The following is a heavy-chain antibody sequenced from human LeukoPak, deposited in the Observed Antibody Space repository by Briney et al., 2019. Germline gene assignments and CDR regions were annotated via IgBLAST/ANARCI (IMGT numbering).Heavy chain of an antibody. CDR3: ARGSSSTGDYTMDV. D-gene: IGHD6-6*01. CDR1: GFSFSSHW. Sequence: GGSLRLSCAASGFSFSSHWMHWVRQAPGKGLVWVSRSNADVSSTSYADSVKGRFTISRDNAKNTLYLQMNSLRADDTAVYYCARGSSSTGDYTMDVWGHGTTVTVSS. J-gene: IGHJ6*02. CDR2: SNADVSST. V-gene: IGHV3-74*01.